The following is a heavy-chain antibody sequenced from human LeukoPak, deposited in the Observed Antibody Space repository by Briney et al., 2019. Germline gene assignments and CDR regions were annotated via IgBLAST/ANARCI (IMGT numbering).Heavy chain of an antibody. V-gene: IGHV3-21*01. J-gene: IGHJ6*04. D-gene: IGHD6-13*01. CDR3: ARGPYSSSCCLLGPMDV. CDR1: GFTLSNFA. Sequence: GGSLRLSCAASGFTLSNFAMTWVRQAPGQGLEWVSSISSSSSYIYYADSVKGRFTISRDNAKNSLYLQMNSLRAEDTAVYYCARGPYSSSCCLLGPMDVWGKGTTVTVSS. CDR2: ISSSSSYI.